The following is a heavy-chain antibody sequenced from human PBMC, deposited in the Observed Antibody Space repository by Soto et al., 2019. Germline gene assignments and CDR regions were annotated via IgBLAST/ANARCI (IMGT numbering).Heavy chain of an antibody. D-gene: IGHD3-10*01. Sequence: QVQLVQSGAEVKKPGASVKVSCKASGYTFTSYGISWVRQAPGQGLEWMGWISAYNGNTNYAQKNQGRVTMTTDTSTSTAYMELRSLRSDDTAVYYCARDYIVHGSGSYYKQSLVATFDYWGQGTLVTVSS. J-gene: IGHJ4*02. CDR2: ISAYNGNT. CDR1: GYTFTSYG. CDR3: ARDYIVHGSGSYYKQSLVATFDY. V-gene: IGHV1-18*01.